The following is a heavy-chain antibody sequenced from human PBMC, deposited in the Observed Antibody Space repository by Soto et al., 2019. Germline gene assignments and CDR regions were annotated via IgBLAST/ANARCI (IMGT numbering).Heavy chain of an antibody. V-gene: IGHV2-5*02. CDR2: IYWDDDK. CDR3: AHKGAGYRGFKY. Sequence: QITLKESGPPLVKPTQTLTLACTSSGFSLSTSGVGVGWIRQPPGKALEWLALIYWDDDKRYSPSLKSRLTITNDTSKNQAALTMTNMDPVDTATYYWAHKGAGYRGFKYWGQGTLVTVSS. J-gene: IGHJ4*02. CDR1: GFSLSTSGVG. D-gene: IGHD5-12*01.